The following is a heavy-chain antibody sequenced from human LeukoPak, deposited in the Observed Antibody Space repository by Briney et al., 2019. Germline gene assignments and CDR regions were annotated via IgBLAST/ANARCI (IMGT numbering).Heavy chain of an antibody. Sequence: NPGGSLRLSCAASGLSFTNALVTWVRQAPGKGLEWIGHIKRKSDGGTAAYIAPVQGRFTISREDSETTVYLQVNRLKTEDTAVYYCTASGVWGQGTLVTVSS. CDR3: TASGV. CDR2: IKRKSDGGTA. V-gene: IGHV3-15*01. J-gene: IGHJ4*02. CDR1: GLSFTNAL. D-gene: IGHD7-27*01.